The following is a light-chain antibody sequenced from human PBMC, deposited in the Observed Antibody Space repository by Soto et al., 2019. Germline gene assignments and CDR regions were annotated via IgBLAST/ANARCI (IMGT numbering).Light chain of an antibody. J-gene: IGLJ1*01. Sequence: QSVLTQPRSVSGSPGQSVTISCTGTSSDVGGYNYVSWYRQHPGKAPKLMIYDVSKRPSGVPDRLSGSKSGNTASLTISGLQAEDEADYYCCSYAGSYTWVFVTGTKLTVL. CDR3: CSYAGSYTWV. V-gene: IGLV2-11*01. CDR2: DVS. CDR1: SSDVGGYNY.